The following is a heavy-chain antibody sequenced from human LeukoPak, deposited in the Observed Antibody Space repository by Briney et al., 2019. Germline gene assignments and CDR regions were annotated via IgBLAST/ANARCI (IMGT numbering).Heavy chain of an antibody. J-gene: IGHJ4*02. Sequence: SETLSLTCAVYGGPFSGYYWSWIRQPPGKGLEWIGEINHSGSTNYNPSLKSRVTISVDTSKNQFSLKLSSVTAADTAVYYCARFSPWRDGYNQPDYWGQGTLVTVSS. D-gene: IGHD5-24*01. CDR2: INHSGST. V-gene: IGHV4-34*01. CDR3: ARFSPWRDGYNQPDY. CDR1: GGPFSGYY.